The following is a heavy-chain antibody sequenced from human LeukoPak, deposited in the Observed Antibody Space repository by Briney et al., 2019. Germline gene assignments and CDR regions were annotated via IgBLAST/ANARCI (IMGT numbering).Heavy chain of an antibody. CDR1: GGSISSYY. D-gene: IGHD6-19*01. Sequence: PSETLSLTCTVSGGSISSYYWSWIRQPPGKGLEWIGYIYYSGSTNYNPSLKSRVTISVDTSKNQFSLKLSSVTAADTAVYYCARAFRTYRSIHFDYWGQGALVTVSS. J-gene: IGHJ4*02. V-gene: IGHV4-59*01. CDR2: IYYSGST. CDR3: ARAFRTYRSIHFDY.